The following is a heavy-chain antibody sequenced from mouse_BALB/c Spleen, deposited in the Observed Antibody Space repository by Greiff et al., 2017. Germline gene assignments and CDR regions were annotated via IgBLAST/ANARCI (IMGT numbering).Heavy chain of an antibody. Sequence: EVKLMESGGGLVQPGGSRKLSCAASGFTFSSFGMHWVRQAPEKGLEWVAYISSGSSTIYYADTVKGRFTISRDNPKNTLFLQMTRLRSEDTAMYYCARTGTNRYFDVWGAGTTVTVSS. V-gene: IGHV5-17*02. J-gene: IGHJ1*01. CDR3: ARTGTNRYFDV. CDR1: GFTFSSFG. D-gene: IGHD4-1*01. CDR2: ISSGSSTI.